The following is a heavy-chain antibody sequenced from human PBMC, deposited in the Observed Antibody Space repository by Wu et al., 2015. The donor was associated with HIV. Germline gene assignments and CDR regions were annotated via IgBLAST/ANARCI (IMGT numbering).Heavy chain of an antibody. CDR1: GYTFTNHD. CDR3: ASGDGNNLNL. CDR2: ISAYNGNT. J-gene: IGHJ4*02. V-gene: IGHV1-18*01. Sequence: QLQLVQSGAEVKKPGASVKVSCKASGYTFTNHDIHWVRQAPGQGLEWIGWISAYNGNTNSAEKLQDRVTMTRDTFTSTAYMELRSLRSDDTAVYYCASGDGNNLNLWGQGTLVTVSS. D-gene: IGHD5-24*01.